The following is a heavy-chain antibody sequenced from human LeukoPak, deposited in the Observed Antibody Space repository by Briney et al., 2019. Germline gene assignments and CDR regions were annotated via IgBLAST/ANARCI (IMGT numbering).Heavy chain of an antibody. CDR2: IYNSDTT. J-gene: IGHJ4*02. CDR3: ASASRYYDSRGYYHPYFDN. Sequence: PGGSLSLSCAASDFTVSSNYMNWVRQAPGKGLEWVSLIYNSDTTYYADSVKGRFTISRDNSKNTLYLQMNSLRAEDTAVYYCASASRYYDSRGYYHPYFDNWGQGTLVTVSS. D-gene: IGHD3-22*01. CDR1: DFTVSSNY. V-gene: IGHV3-53*01.